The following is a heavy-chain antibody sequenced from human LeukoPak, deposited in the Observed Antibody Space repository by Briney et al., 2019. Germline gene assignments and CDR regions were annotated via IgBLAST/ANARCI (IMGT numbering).Heavy chain of an antibody. Sequence: GGSLRLSCAASGFTFSSYAMSWVRQAPGKGLEWVSAISGSGGSTYYADSVKGRFTISRDNSKNTLYLQMNSLRAEDTAVYYCAKDLGRLLLNYYFDYWGQGTLVTVSS. CDR3: AKDLGRLLLNYYFDY. D-gene: IGHD3-22*01. CDR1: GFTFSSYA. V-gene: IGHV3-23*01. J-gene: IGHJ4*02. CDR2: ISGSGGST.